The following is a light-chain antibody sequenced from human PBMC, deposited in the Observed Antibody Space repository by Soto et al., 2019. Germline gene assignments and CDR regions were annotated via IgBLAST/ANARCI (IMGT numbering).Light chain of an antibody. CDR2: SNN. CDR3: AAWDDRLNGYV. V-gene: IGLV1-44*01. J-gene: IGLJ1*01. Sequence: QSVLTQPPSASGTPGQRVTISCSGSSSNIGSNPVNWYQQLPGTAPKLLIYSNNQRPSGVPDRFSGSKSGTSASLAISGLQSEDEADYYCAAWDDRLNGYVFGPGTKVTVL. CDR1: SSNIGSNP.